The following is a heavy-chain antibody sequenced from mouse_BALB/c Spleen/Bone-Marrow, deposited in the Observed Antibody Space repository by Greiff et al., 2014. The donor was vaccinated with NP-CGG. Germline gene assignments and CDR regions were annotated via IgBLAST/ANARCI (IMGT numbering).Heavy chain of an antibody. D-gene: IGHD2-1*01. Sequence: VKLEESGPGLVAPSQSLSITCTVSGFSSTSYGVSWVRQPPGKGLEWLGVIWGDGSTNYHSPLTSRLNISKDNSKSQVFLKLNSLQTDDTATYYCAKYGNYPYALDYWGQGTSVTVSS. CDR1: GFSSTSYG. J-gene: IGHJ4*01. CDR3: AKYGNYPYALDY. V-gene: IGHV2-3*01. CDR2: IWGDGST.